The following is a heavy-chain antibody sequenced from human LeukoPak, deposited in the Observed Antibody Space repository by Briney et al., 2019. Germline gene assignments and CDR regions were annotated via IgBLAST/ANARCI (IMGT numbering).Heavy chain of an antibody. V-gene: IGHV3-30*18. Sequence: GGSLRLSCAASGFTFSSYGMHWVRQAPGKGLEWVAVISYDGSNKYYADSVKGRFAISRDNSKNTLYLQMNSLRAEDTAVYYCAKMPSDYSNPFDYYGMDVWGQGTTVTVS. CDR2: ISYDGSNK. CDR3: AKMPSDYSNPFDYYGMDV. D-gene: IGHD4-4*01. CDR1: GFTFSSYG. J-gene: IGHJ6*02.